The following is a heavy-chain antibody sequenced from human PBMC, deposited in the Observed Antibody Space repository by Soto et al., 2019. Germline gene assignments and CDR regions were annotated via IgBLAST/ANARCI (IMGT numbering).Heavy chain of an antibody. CDR3: AHTNYDILTGYYPRIYFHH. V-gene: IGHV2-5*02. J-gene: IGHJ1*01. CDR1: GFSLSTSGVG. Sequence: ASGPTLVNPTQTLTLTCTFSGFSLSTSGVGVGWIRQPPEKALEWLALIYWDDNKRYSPSLKSRLTITKDTSKSQVVLTMTNMDPVDTATYYCAHTNYDILTGYYPRIYFHHWGQGTLVTVSS. CDR2: IYWDDNK. D-gene: IGHD3-9*01.